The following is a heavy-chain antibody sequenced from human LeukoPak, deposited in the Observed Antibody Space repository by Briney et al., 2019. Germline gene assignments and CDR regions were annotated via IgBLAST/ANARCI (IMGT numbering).Heavy chain of an antibody. D-gene: IGHD3-22*01. CDR1: GFTFSNYG. Sequence: GGSLRLSCAASGFTFSNYGMHWVRQAPGKGLEWVSGISWNSGSIGYADSVKGRFTISRDNAKNSLYLQMNSLRAEDTALYYCAKDARRYYYDSSGYHDYWGQGTLVTVSS. V-gene: IGHV3-9*01. J-gene: IGHJ4*02. CDR3: AKDARRYYYDSSGYHDY. CDR2: ISWNSGSI.